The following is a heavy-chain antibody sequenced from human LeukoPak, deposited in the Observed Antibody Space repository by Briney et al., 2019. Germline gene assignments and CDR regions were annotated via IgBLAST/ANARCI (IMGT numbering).Heavy chain of an antibody. D-gene: IGHD6-13*01. Sequence: PSETLSLTCAVYGVSRSGYYWSWIRQPPGKGLEWIGEINHSGSTNYNPSLKSRVIIAVDTSKNQFSLKLSSVTAADTAVYYCARVGSSSWYVYFDYWGQGTLVTVSS. V-gene: IGHV4-34*01. J-gene: IGHJ4*02. CDR3: ARVGSSSWYVYFDY. CDR2: INHSGST. CDR1: GVSRSGYY.